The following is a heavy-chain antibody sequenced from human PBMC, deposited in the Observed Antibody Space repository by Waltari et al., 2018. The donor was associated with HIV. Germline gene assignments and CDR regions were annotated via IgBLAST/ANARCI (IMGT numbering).Heavy chain of an antibody. D-gene: IGHD4-17*01. CDR3: ATRGDYGDLPKYFDL. V-gene: IGHV4-34*02. J-gene: IGHJ2*01. CDR1: GGSFSPYY. CDR2: INNSGSI. Sequence: QVELQQGGAGLLKPSETLSLSCAVSGGSFSPYYWSWIRQPPGKGLEWMGEINNSGSINFKPSLKSRLNISLDASKKLSSLHLTSVTAADTALYYCATRGDYGDLPKYFDLWGRGTLVTVSS.